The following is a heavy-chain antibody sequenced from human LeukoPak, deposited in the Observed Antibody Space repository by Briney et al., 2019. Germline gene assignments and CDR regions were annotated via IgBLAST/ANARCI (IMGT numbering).Heavy chain of an antibody. D-gene: IGHD3-10*01. CDR1: GGSISSSSYY. CDR3: ARDIWFGELRFDP. V-gene: IGHV4-39*07. CDR2: IYYSGST. J-gene: IGHJ5*02. Sequence: SETLSFTCTVSGGSISSSSYYWGWIRQPPGKGLEWIGSIYYSGSTYYNPSLKSRVTISVDTSKNQFSLKLSSVTAADTAVYYCARDIWFGELRFDPWGQGTLVTVSS.